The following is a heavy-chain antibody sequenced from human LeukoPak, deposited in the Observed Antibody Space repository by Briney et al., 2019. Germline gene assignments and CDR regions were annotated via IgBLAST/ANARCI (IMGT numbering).Heavy chain of an antibody. D-gene: IGHD3-16*01. J-gene: IGHJ4*02. CDR3: ARFSPRAMGDYLDF. V-gene: IGHV4-30-2*01. CDR1: GGSISSGSYS. Sequence: PSETLSLTCAVSGGSISSGSYSWSWIRQPPGKGLEWIGYIYPRGSTYYNPSLKSRVILSLDKSANQFSLNLSSVTAADTAVYYCARFSPRAMGDYLDFWGQGTLVTVSS. CDR2: IYPRGST.